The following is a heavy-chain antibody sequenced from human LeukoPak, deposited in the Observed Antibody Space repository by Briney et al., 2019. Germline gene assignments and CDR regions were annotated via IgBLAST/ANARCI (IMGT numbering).Heavy chain of an antibody. CDR2: INPSGGST. CDR3: ARGGKGNADGYNQALDY. D-gene: IGHD5-24*01. Sequence: AASVKVSCKASGYTFTNYYIHWVRQAPGQGLEWMGIINPSGGSTTYAQEFQGRVTMTRDTSTSTVYMELSSLRSEDTAVYYCARGGKGNADGYNQALDYWGQGTLVTVSS. V-gene: IGHV1-46*01. CDR1: GYTFTNYY. J-gene: IGHJ4*02.